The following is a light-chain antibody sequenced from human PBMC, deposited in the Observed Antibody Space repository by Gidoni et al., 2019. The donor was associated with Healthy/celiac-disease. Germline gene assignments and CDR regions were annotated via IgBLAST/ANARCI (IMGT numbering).Light chain of an antibody. Sequence: DIQMTQAPSSLSASVGDRVTITCRASQSISSYLTWYQQKPGKAPKLLIYAASSLQSGVPSRFSGSGSGTDFTLTISSLPPEDFATYSCQQSYSTPRTFGQGTKVEIK. J-gene: IGKJ1*01. V-gene: IGKV1-39*01. CDR1: QSISSY. CDR3: QQSYSTPRT. CDR2: AAS.